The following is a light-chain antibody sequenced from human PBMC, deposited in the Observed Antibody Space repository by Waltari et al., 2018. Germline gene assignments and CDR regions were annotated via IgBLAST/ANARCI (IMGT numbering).Light chain of an antibody. J-gene: IGKJ3*01. CDR1: QSVNDY. CDR3: QQRSNWPPGFT. Sequence: EIVLPQSPATLSLSPGERATLSCRASQSVNDYLAWYQQKPGQAPRLLIYYASNRAAGIPARFSGSGSGTDFTLTISSLEPEDFAVYYCQQRSNWPPGFTFGPGTRVDIK. CDR2: YAS. V-gene: IGKV3-11*01.